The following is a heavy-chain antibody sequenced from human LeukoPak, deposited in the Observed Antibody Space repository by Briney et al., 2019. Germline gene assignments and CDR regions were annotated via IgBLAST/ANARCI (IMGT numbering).Heavy chain of an antibody. J-gene: IGHJ5*02. CDR3: ARAGGRVVVVAATPDVHNWFDP. CDR2: IYYSGSA. Sequence: SETLSLTCTVSGGSISSSSYYWGWIRQPPGKGLEWIGSIYYSGSAYYNPSLKSRVTISVDTSKNQFSLKLSSVTAADTAVYYCARAGGRVVVVAATPDVHNWFDPWGQGTLVTVSS. CDR1: GGSISSSSYY. V-gene: IGHV4-39*01. D-gene: IGHD2-15*01.